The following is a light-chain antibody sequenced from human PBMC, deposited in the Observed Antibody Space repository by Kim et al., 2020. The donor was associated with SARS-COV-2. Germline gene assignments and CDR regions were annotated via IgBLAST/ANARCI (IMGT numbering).Light chain of an antibody. J-gene: IGLJ3*02. CDR2: YDS. V-gene: IGLV3-21*04. CDR3: QVWDSSSDHWV. CDR1: NIGSKS. Sequence: ELTQPPSVSVAPGKTARITCGGNNIGSKSVHWYQQKPGQAPVLVIYYDSDRPSGIPERFSGSNSGNTATLTISRVEAGDEADYYCQVWDSSSDHWVFGGGTQLTVL.